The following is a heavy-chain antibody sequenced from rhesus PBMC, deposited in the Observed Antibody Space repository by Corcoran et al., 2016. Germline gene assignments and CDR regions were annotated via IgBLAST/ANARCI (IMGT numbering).Heavy chain of an antibody. Sequence: QVQLQESGPGLVKPSETLSLTCAVSGYSLSSGYYWASIRPPHGKGLEWIGYIGDSSSSTYYNPSLKSRVTMSKDTSKNQFSLKVGSVTAADTAVYYCARDGGYNIWTGRLDSWGQGVVVTVSS. D-gene: IGHD3-3*01. V-gene: IGHV4-99*02. CDR1: GYSLSSGYY. J-gene: IGHJ6*01. CDR2: IGDSSSST. CDR3: ARDGGYNIWTGRLDS.